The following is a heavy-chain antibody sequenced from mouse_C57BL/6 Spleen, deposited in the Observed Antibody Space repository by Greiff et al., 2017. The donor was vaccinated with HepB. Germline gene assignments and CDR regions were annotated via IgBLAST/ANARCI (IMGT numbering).Heavy chain of an antibody. J-gene: IGHJ3*01. D-gene: IGHD1-1*01. CDR3: ARSGYYGRSYDWFAY. CDR2: LYPGDGDT. Sequence: VQLQQSGAELVKPGASVKISCKASGYAFSSYWMNWVKQRPGKGLEWIGQLYPGDGDTNYNGKFKGKATLTADKSSRTAYMQLSSLTSEDSAVDFCARSGYYGRSYDWFAYWGQGTLVTVSA. V-gene: IGHV1-80*01. CDR1: GYAFSSYW.